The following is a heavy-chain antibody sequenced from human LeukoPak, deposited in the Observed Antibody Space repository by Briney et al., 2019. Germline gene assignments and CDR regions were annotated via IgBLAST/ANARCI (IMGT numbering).Heavy chain of an antibody. V-gene: IGHV1-8*01. Sequence: ASVKVFCRSSGYTFTSYYIHWVRQATAQGLEGMVWMNPNSGNTRYAQKFQGRVTMTRNTSISTAYMELSSLRSEDTAVYYCARVEADFWSGYYSTGYYYYYMDVWGKGTTVTVSS. D-gene: IGHD3-3*01. CDR2: MNPNSGNT. CDR1: GYTFTSYY. J-gene: IGHJ6*03. CDR3: ARVEADFWSGYYSTGYYYYYMDV.